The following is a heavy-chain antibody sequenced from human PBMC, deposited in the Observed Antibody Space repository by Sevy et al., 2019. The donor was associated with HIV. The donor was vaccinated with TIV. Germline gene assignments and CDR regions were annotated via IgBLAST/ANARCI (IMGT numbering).Heavy chain of an antibody. V-gene: IGHV4-30-4*01. D-gene: IGHD6-6*01. J-gene: IGHJ5*02. CDR1: GGSISSGNYY. CDR3: ARDATEYTSSSVGFDP. CDR2: ISYTGNT. Sequence: SETLSLTCTVSGGSISSGNYYWHWIRQPPGKGLEWIGYISYTGNTYYNPSLKSPVTISVETSNNQFSLRLTPVTAADTAVYYCARDATEYTSSSVGFDPWGQGTLVTVSS.